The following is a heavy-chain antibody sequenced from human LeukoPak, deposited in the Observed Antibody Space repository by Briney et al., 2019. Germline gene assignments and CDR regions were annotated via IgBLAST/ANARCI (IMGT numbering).Heavy chain of an antibody. V-gene: IGHV4-61*09. Sequence: SETLSLTCTVSGGSITGGSFYWSWIRQPAGKGLEWIGHIYVSGSANYNPSLNSRVTISMDTSKNQFSLNLSSVTAADTAVYYCARDLFARYCTTTNCQGFWGQGTLVTVSS. CDR3: ARDLFARYCTTTNCQGF. CDR1: GGSITGGSFY. D-gene: IGHD2-2*01. CDR2: IYVSGSA. J-gene: IGHJ4*02.